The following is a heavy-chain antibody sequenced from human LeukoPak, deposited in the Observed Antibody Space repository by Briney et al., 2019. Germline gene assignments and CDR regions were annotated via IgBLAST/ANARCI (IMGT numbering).Heavy chain of an antibody. CDR3: ARDSIAAAGTPPLYYYYYYMDV. CDR2: INPNSGGT. CDR1: GYTFTGYY. V-gene: IGHV1-2*02. J-gene: IGHJ6*03. D-gene: IGHD6-13*01. Sequence: GASVKVSCKASGYTFTGYYMHWVRQAPGQGLEWMGWINPNSGGTNYAQKFQGRVTMTRDTSISTAYMELSRLRSDDTAVYYCARDSIAAAGTPPLYYYYYYMDVWGKGTTVTISS.